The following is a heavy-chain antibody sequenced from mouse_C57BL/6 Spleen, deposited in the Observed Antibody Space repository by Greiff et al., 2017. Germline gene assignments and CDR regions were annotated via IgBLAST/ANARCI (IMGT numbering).Heavy chain of an antibody. Sequence: EVQVVESGPGLVKPSQSLSLTCSVTGYSITSGYYWNWIRQFPGNKLEWMGYISYDGSNNYNPSLKNRISITRDTSKNQFFLKLNSVTTEDTATYDCARDRVDYGSSPWFAYWGQGTLVTVSA. D-gene: IGHD1-1*01. J-gene: IGHJ3*01. V-gene: IGHV3-6*01. CDR1: GYSITSGYY. CDR2: ISYDGSN. CDR3: ARDRVDYGSSPWFAY.